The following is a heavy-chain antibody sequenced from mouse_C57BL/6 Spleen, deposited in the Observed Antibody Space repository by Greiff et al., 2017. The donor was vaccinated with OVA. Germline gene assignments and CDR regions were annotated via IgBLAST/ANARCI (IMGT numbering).Heavy chain of an antibody. V-gene: IGHV1-50*01. CDR3: AREVLCLDD. CDR1: GYTFTSYW. CDR2: IDPSDSYT. Sequence: VQLQQPGAELVKPGASVKLSCKASGYTFTSYWMQWVKQRPGQGLEWIGEIDPSDSYTNYNQKFKGQATLTVDTSSSTAYMQLSSLTSEDSAVYYCAREVLCLDDWGKGTTLTVSS. J-gene: IGHJ2*01.